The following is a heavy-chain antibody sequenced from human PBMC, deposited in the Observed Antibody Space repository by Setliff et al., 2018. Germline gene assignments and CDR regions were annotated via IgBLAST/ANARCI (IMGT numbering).Heavy chain of an antibody. D-gene: IGHD1-26*01. J-gene: IGHJ4*02. CDR3: ARDNTIVGATDY. Sequence: SETLSLTCTVYGVSFSDYYWGWVRQSPGKGLDWIGEINHSGTTNYNPSLKSRVTISVDTSKNQFSLKLSSVTAADTAVYFCARDNTIVGATDYWGQGALVTVSS. V-gene: IGHV4-34*01. CDR1: GVSFSDYY. CDR2: INHSGTT.